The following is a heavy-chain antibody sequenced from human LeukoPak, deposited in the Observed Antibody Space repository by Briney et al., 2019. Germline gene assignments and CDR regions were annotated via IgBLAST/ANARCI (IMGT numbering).Heavy chain of an antibody. CDR2: MSPNNGDT. Sequence: ASVKVSCKTSGYTFTSYDINWVRQATGQGLEWLGWMSPNNGDTGYAQKFQDRVTMTRDTSTNTAYMELSAPTSEDTAVYYCARDPEEQTAMVSRDLSDYWGQGTLVTVSS. V-gene: IGHV1-8*01. CDR1: GYTFTSYD. J-gene: IGHJ4*02. CDR3: ARDPEEQTAMVSRDLSDY. D-gene: IGHD5-18*01.